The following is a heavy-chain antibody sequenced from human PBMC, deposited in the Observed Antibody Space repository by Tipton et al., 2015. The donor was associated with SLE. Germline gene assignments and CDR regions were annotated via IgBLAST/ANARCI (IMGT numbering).Heavy chain of an antibody. J-gene: IGHJ4*02. V-gene: IGHV4-59*01. Sequence: TLSLTCTVSGGSISSYYWSWIRQPPGKGLEWIGYIYYSGSTNYNPSLKSRVTISVDTSKNQFSLKLSSVTAADTAVYYCARLGLGWGYDWGQGTLVTVSS. CDR3: ARLGLGWGYD. CDR2: IYYSGST. D-gene: IGHD2-21*01. CDR1: GGSISSYY.